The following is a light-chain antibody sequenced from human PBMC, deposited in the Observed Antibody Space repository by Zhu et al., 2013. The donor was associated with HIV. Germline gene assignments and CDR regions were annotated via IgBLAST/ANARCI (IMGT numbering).Light chain of an antibody. J-gene: IGKJ3*01. CDR2: KAS. CDR3: QQYNIYSLT. Sequence: DIQMTQSPSTLSASIGDRVTITCRASQSISNLLAWYQQKSGKAPRLLISKASILESGVPSRFSGGGSGTEFTLTISSLQADDFATYYCQQYNIYSLTFG. CDR1: QSISNL. V-gene: IGKV1-5*03.